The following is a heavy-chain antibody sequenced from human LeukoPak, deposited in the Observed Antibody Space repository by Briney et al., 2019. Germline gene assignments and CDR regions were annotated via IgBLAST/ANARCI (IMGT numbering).Heavy chain of an antibody. J-gene: IGHJ4*02. CDR2: MNPYSGDR. Sequence: ASVKVSCKASGGTFSSYAINWVRQATGQGLEWLGWMNPYSGDRGYAQKFQGRLSITSDTSISTAYMELSSLRSDDTAVYFCARTTSLTASGYDYWGQGTLVTVSS. CDR3: ARTTSLTASGYDY. CDR1: GGTFSSYA. V-gene: IGHV1-8*03. D-gene: IGHD4-17*01.